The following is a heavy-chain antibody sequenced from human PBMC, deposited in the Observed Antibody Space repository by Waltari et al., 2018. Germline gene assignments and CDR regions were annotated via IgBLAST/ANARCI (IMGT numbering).Heavy chain of an antibody. CDR1: GFNFRVSG. CDR3: ARGCGGYCSSGEYYFDQ. V-gene: IGHV3-48*03. Sequence: EVHLLDSGGRLVQPGGSLRLSCIASGFNFRVSGMHSVRQAPGGGLEWVSYIQNTGHMIYYADSVKGRFTISRDNAQNSVYLQMNSLRAEDTAVYYCARGCGGYCSSGEYYFDQWGQGTLVTVSS. CDR2: IQNTGHMI. D-gene: IGHD2-21*01. J-gene: IGHJ4*02.